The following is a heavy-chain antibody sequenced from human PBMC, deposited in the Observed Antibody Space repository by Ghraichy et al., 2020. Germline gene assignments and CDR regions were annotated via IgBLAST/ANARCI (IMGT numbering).Heavy chain of an antibody. Sequence: GGSLRLSCAASGFTFSSYEMNWVRQAPGKGLEWVSYISSSGSTIYYADSVKGRFTISRDNAKNSLYLQMNSLRAEDTAVYYCAREGMMVYAKGSFDYWGQGTLVTVSS. CDR3: AREGMMVYAKGSFDY. V-gene: IGHV3-48*03. CDR2: ISSSGSTI. D-gene: IGHD2-8*01. CDR1: GFTFSSYE. J-gene: IGHJ4*02.